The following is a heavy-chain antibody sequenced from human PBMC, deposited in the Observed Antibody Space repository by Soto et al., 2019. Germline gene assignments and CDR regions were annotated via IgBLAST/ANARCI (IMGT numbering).Heavy chain of an antibody. CDR2: IYYNGST. D-gene: IGHD1-7*01. Sequence: QVQLQESGPGLVQPSETLSLTCTVSGDSVSSGDYYWSWIRQPPGKGLEWIGYIYYNGSTTYHPSLKSRVTISLDKSKNQFSLNLSSVTAADTAVYYCASYNWNYWFDPWGQGTLVTVSS. CDR3: ASYNWNYWFDP. V-gene: IGHV4-61*08. J-gene: IGHJ5*02. CDR1: GDSVSSGDYY.